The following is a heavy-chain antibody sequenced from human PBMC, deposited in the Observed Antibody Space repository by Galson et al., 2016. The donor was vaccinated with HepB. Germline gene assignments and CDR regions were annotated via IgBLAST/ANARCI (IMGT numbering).Heavy chain of an antibody. CDR2: ISAYNGNS. CDR1: GYSFTSYG. D-gene: IGHD2-21*01. V-gene: IGHV1-18*04. Sequence: SVKVSCKASGYSFTSYGITWVRQAPGQGLEWMGWISAYNGNSSYAQKFQDRLTMTTDTSTNTAFLNLRSLRSDDTAVYYCASALYCDVGPPANCADYWGQGTLVTVSS. CDR3: ASALYCDVGPPANCADY. J-gene: IGHJ4*02.